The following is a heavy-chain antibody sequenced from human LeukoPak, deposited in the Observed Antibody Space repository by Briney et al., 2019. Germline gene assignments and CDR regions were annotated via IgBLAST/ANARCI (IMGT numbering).Heavy chain of an antibody. CDR1: GYTFTSYY. CDR3: ARVYSSGWIKPGNWFDP. J-gene: IGHJ5*02. V-gene: IGHV1-46*01. CDR2: INPSGGIT. Sequence: GASVKVSCKASGYTFTSYYMHWVRQAPGQGLDWMGIINPSGGITSYAKKFQGRVTITRDTSTSTVYMELSSLRCEDTAVYYCARVYSSGWIKPGNWFDPWGQGNLVTVSS. D-gene: IGHD6-19*01.